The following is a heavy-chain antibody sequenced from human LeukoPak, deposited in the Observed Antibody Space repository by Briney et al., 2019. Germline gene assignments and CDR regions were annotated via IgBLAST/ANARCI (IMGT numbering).Heavy chain of an antibody. D-gene: IGHD5-18*01. J-gene: IGHJ4*02. Sequence: PSETLSLTCTVSGGSISSSSYYRGWIRQPPGKGLEWIGSIYYSGSTYYNPSLKSRVTMSVDTSKNQFSLRLTSVTAADTAVYYCARHLRDTAMVDFDYWGQGTLVTVSS. CDR2: IYYSGST. CDR1: GGSISSSSYY. V-gene: IGHV4-39*01. CDR3: ARHLRDTAMVDFDY.